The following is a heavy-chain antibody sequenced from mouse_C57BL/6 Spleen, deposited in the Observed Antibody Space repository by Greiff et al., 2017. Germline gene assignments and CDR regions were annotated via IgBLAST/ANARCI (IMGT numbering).Heavy chain of an antibody. V-gene: IGHV2-9-1*01. Sequence: VKLVESGPGLVAPSQSLSITCTVSGFSLTSYAISWVRQPPGKGLEWLGVIWTGGGTNYNSALKSRLSISKDNSKSQVFLKMNSLQTDDTARYYCARNGGENYYGPHYYAMDYWGQGTSVTVSS. J-gene: IGHJ4*01. CDR3: ARNGGENYYGPHYYAMDY. D-gene: IGHD2-1*01. CDR1: GFSLTSYA. CDR2: IWTGGGT.